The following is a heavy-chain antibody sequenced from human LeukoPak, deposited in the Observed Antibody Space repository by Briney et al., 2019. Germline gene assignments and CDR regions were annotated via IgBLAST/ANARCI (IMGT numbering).Heavy chain of an antibody. V-gene: IGHV3-23*01. CDR3: AIASPAGGGSGWRQTIDY. J-gene: IGHJ4*02. D-gene: IGHD6-19*01. CDR1: GFTFSSYA. Sequence: GGSLRLSCAASGFTFSSYAMSWVRQAPGKGLEWVSAISGSGGSTYYADSVKGRFTISRDNSKNTLCLQMNSLRAEDTAVYYCAIASPAGGGSGWRQTIDYWGQGTLVTVSS. CDR2: ISGSGGST.